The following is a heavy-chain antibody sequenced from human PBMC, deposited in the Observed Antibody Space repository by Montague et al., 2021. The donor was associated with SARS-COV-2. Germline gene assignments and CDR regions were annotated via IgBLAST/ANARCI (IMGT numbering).Heavy chain of an antibody. D-gene: IGHD2-21*02. J-gene: IGHJ4*02. Sequence: QPGAEVKTSGESLRISCRGSGYDFTRYWISWVRQMPGKGLEWMGRINPADSQTNYSPSFQGQVTISVDKSITTAYLQWSSLKPSDTAIYYCARSQHCGSDCYFAYWGQGSLGTVSS. V-gene: IGHV5-10-1*01. CDR1: GYDFTRYW. CDR2: INPADSQT. CDR3: ARSQHCGSDCYFAY.